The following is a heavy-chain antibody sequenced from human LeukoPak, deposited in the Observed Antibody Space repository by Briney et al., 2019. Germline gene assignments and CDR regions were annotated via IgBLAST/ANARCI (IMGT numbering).Heavy chain of an antibody. Sequence: SETLSLTCAVSGYSISSGCYWGWIRQPPGKGLEWIGSIYHSGSTYYNPSLKSRVTISVDTSKNQFSLKLSSVTAADTAVYYCATSYYGSGSYYSLYFDYWGQGTLVTVSS. CDR2: IYHSGST. CDR1: GYSISSGCY. D-gene: IGHD3-10*01. V-gene: IGHV4-38-2*01. CDR3: ATSYYGSGSYYSLYFDY. J-gene: IGHJ4*02.